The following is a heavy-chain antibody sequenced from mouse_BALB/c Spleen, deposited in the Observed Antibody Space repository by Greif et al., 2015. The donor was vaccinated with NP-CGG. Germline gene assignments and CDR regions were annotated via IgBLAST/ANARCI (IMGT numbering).Heavy chain of an antibody. CDR1: GYTFTSYW. CDR3: ARSTGTFAMDY. CDR2: IYPGDGDT. Sequence: QVQLQQSGAELARPGASVKLSCKASGYTFTSYWMQWVKQRPGQGLEWIGAIYPGDGDTRYTQKFKGKATLTADKSSSTAYMQLSSLASEDSAVYYCARSTGTFAMDYWGQGTSVTVSS. J-gene: IGHJ4*01. D-gene: IGHD4-1*01. V-gene: IGHV1-87*01.